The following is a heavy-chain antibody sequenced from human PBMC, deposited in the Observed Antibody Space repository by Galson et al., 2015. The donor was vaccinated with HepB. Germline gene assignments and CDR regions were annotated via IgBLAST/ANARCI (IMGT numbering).Heavy chain of an antibody. CDR2: ISTHNGNT. D-gene: IGHD1-26*01. Sequence: SVKVSCKASGYTFTSYGISWVRQAPGQGLEWMGWISTHNGNTNYAQRFQDRVTMTTDTSTSTAYMELRTLRSGDTAVYYCARDRGHSGSYWEDYFDYWGQGILVTVSS. CDR1: GYTFTSYG. J-gene: IGHJ4*02. V-gene: IGHV1-18*04. CDR3: ARDRGHSGSYWEDYFDY.